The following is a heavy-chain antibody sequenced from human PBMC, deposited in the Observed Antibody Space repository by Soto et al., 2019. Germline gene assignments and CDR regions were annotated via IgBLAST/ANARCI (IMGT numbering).Heavy chain of an antibody. CDR2: ISGSGGST. Sequence: GGSLRLSCAASGFTFSSYAMSWVRQAPGKGLEWVSAISGSGGSTYYADSVKGRFTISRDNSKNTLYLQMNSLRAEDTAVYYCAKGNDFWSGPYYYYYGTDVWGQGTTVAVSS. D-gene: IGHD3-3*01. V-gene: IGHV3-23*01. J-gene: IGHJ6*02. CDR1: GFTFSSYA. CDR3: AKGNDFWSGPYYYYYGTDV.